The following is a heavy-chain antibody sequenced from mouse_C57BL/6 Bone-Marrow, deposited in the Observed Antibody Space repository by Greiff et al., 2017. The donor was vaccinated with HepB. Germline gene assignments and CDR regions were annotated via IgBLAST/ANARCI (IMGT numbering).Heavy chain of an antibody. CDR1: GYTFTSYW. Sequence: VQLQQPGAELVKPGASVKLSCKASGYTFTSYWMQWVKQRPGQGLEWIGEIDPSDSYTNYNQKFKGKATLTVDTSSSTAYMQLSSLTSEDSAVYYCASYSYWGQGTTLTVSS. CDR2: IDPSDSYT. CDR3: ASYSY. V-gene: IGHV1-50*01. J-gene: IGHJ2*01.